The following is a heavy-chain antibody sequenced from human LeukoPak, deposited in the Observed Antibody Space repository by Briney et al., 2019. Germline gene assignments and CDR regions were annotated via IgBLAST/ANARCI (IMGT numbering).Heavy chain of an antibody. V-gene: IGHV3-21*01. J-gene: IGHJ4*02. CDR3: ARDPPSRGTRYFDY. Sequence: GGSLRLSCAASGFTFSSYSMNWVRQAPGKGLEWVSFISSSSRYIYYADSVKGRFTVSRDNAKNSLYLQMDSLRVEDTAVYYCARDPPSRGTRYFDYWGQGILVTASS. D-gene: IGHD3-16*01. CDR2: ISSSSRYI. CDR1: GFTFSSYS.